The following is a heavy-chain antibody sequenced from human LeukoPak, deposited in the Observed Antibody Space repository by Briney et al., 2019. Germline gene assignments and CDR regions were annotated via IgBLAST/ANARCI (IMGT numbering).Heavy chain of an antibody. D-gene: IGHD6-25*01. Sequence: PSETLSLTCTVSGGSIRSYYWSWIRQPPGKGLEWIGYIYSSGTTNYNPSLKSRVTFSIDSTKDHFSLKLTSVRAADTAVYYCARLYGSGYYDGDFWGQGGLVTVSS. J-gene: IGHJ4*02. CDR1: GGSIRSYY. V-gene: IGHV4-59*08. CDR3: ARLYGSGYYDGDF. CDR2: IYSSGTT.